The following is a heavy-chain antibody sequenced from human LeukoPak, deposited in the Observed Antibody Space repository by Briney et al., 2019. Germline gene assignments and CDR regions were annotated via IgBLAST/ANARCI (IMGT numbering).Heavy chain of an antibody. V-gene: IGHV3-21*01. CDR3: ASLSLGESDNWFDP. D-gene: IGHD3-16*01. CDR1: GFTFSSYS. CDR2: ISSSSSYI. J-gene: IGHJ5*02. Sequence: PGGSLRLSCAASGFTFSSYSMSWVRQAPGKGLEWVSSISSSSSYIYYADSVKGRFTISRDNAKNSLYLQMNSLRAEDTAVYYCASLSLGESDNWFDPWGQGTLVTVSS.